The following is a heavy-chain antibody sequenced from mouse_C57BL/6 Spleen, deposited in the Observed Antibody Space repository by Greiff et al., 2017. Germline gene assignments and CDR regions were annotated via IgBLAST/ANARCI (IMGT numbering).Heavy chain of an antibody. J-gene: IGHJ3*01. Sequence: QVQLQQSGAELAKPGASVKLSCKASGYTFTSYWMHWVKQRPGQGLEWIGYINPSSGYTKYNQKFKDKATLNADKSSSTAYMQLSSLTYEDSAVYYCARGGDSSDYEAAWVAYWGQGTLVTVSA. V-gene: IGHV1-7*01. CDR3: ARGGDSSDYEAAWVAY. CDR2: INPSSGYT. CDR1: GYTFTSYW. D-gene: IGHD3-2*02.